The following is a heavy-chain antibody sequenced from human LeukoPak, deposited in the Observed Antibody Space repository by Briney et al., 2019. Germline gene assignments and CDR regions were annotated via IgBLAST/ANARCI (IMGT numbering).Heavy chain of an antibody. V-gene: IGHV3-7*01. Sequence: PGGSLRLSCAASGFTLSDYYMSWVRQAPGKGLEWVANIKQDGSDKYYVDSVKGRFTISRDNAKNSLYLQMNSLRAEDTAVYYCSRERRGGDAFDIWGQGTMVTVSS. CDR2: IKQDGSDK. CDR3: SRERRGGDAFDI. CDR1: GFTLSDYY. D-gene: IGHD3-10*01. J-gene: IGHJ3*02.